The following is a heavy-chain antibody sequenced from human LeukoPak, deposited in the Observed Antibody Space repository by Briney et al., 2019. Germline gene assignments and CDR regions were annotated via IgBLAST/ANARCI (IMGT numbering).Heavy chain of an antibody. V-gene: IGHV3-30*02. CDR3: ASPGGYDFWSGPFDY. Sequence: SGGSLRLSCAASGFTFSSYGMHWVRQAPGKGLEWVAVIWYDGSNKYYADSVKGRFTISRDNSKNTLYLQMNSLRAEDTAVYYCASPGGYDFWSGPFDYWGQGTLVTVSS. CDR1: GFTFSSYG. J-gene: IGHJ4*02. D-gene: IGHD3-3*01. CDR2: IWYDGSNK.